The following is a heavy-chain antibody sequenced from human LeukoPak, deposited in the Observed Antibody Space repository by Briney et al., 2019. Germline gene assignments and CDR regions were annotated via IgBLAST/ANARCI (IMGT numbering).Heavy chain of an antibody. J-gene: IGHJ5*02. Sequence: SQTLSLTCTLSGYSSKIGPYYWTWIRQRPGKGPEWIGSTYERGNSHHDPPLSGRLSKSLDTSKNQCSLRLTSVTAADTAVYFCARGEDGFNYGWLDPWGQGILVTVSS. D-gene: IGHD5-24*01. CDR1: GYSSKIGPYY. CDR3: ARGEDGFNYGWLDP. CDR2: TYERGNS. V-gene: IGHV4-31*03.